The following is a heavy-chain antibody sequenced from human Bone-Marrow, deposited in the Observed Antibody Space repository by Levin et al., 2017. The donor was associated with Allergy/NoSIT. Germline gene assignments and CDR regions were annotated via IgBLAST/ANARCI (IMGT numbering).Heavy chain of an antibody. D-gene: IGHD4-23*01. CDR3: ARDSTPLPGSYFDY. Sequence: GESLKISCKASGFSFIDYHIHWFRQAPGQGLEWMAWIDCKRGNTNYAPKFQGRVTVTRDTSMNTTHMELRNLTSDDTAVYYCARDSTPLPGSYFDYWGQGVLVTVSS. CDR2: IDCKRGNT. J-gene: IGHJ4*02. CDR1: GFSFIDYH. V-gene: IGHV1-2*02.